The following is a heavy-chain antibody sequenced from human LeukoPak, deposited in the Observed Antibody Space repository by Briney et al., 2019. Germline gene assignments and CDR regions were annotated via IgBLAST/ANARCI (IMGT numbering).Heavy chain of an antibody. Sequence: VGPLRLSCAASGFTFSSYWMSWVRQAPGKGLEWVANIRQDGSEKYYVDSVKGRFAISRDNAKNSLYLQMNSLRAEDTAVYYCARDVVVAATFWFDPWGQGTLVTVSS. CDR2: IRQDGSEK. CDR1: GFTFSSYW. J-gene: IGHJ5*02. D-gene: IGHD2-15*01. V-gene: IGHV3-7*01. CDR3: ARDVVVAATFWFDP.